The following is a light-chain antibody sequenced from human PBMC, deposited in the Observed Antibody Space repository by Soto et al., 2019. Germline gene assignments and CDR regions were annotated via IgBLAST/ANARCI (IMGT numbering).Light chain of an antibody. CDR3: QQYNNWPSLT. V-gene: IGKV3-15*01. J-gene: IGKJ4*01. Sequence: EIVMTQSPATLSVSPGERATLSCRASRSVNSNLAWYQQKPGQAPRLLIYGASNRATGIPARFSASGSGTEFPLAISSLQSEDFAVYYCQQYNNWPSLTFGGGTKVEIK. CDR2: GAS. CDR1: RSVNSN.